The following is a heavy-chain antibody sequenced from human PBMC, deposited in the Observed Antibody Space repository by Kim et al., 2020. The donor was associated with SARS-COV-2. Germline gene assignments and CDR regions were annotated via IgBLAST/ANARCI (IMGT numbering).Heavy chain of an antibody. CDR1: GGSISSGGYY. CDR3: ARGYSYGPSLDY. Sequence: SETLSLTCTVSGGSISSGGYYWSWIRQHPGKGLEWIGYIYYSGSTYYNPSLKSRVTISVDTSKNQFSLKLSSVTAADTAVYYCARGYSYGPSLDYWGQGTLVTVSS. V-gene: IGHV4-31*03. CDR2: IYYSGST. D-gene: IGHD5-18*01. J-gene: IGHJ4*02.